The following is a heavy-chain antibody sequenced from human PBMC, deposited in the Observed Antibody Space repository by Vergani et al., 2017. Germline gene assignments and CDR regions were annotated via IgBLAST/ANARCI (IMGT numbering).Heavy chain of an antibody. CDR3: ARDHAMVTGYYYYMDV. V-gene: IGHV3-9*01. Sequence: EVPLVESGGGLVQPGRSLRLSCAASGFTFDDYAMHWVRQAPGKGLEWVSGLSWNSGSIGYADSVKGRFTISRDNAKNSLYLQMNSLRAEDTALYDCARDHAMVTGYYYYMDVWGKGTTVTVSS. J-gene: IGHJ6*03. CDR2: LSWNSGSI. CDR1: GFTFDDYA. D-gene: IGHD5-18*01.